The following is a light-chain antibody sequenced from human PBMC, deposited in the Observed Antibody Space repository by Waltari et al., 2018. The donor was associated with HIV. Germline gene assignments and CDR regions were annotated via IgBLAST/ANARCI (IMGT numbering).Light chain of an antibody. V-gene: IGLV1-47*01. CDR3: TGWDNSLSGYG. Sequence: QSVLTQPPSASGTPGQRVTISCSGSYSNIGSDNVYWYQHLPGTAPKLLIYKNTLRPSGGPDRFAGCTTATTASLASSRARCEGEADYYCTGWDNSLSGYGVGTGTRVTVL. CDR2: KNT. CDR1: YSNIGSDN. J-gene: IGLJ1*01.